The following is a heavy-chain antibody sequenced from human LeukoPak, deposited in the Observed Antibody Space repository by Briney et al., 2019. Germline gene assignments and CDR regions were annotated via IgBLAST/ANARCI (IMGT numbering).Heavy chain of an antibody. CDR3: AKDMELAS. CDR2: ISSSGASA. J-gene: IGHJ5*02. D-gene: IGHD1-26*01. V-gene: IGHV3-23*01. Sequence: GGSLTLSCAASQFTFSDAAMTWVRQAPGKGLEWVSLISSSGASAYYADSVKGRFNIARDNSKNTLYLQMNDLRADDTAEYYCAKDMELASWGQGTLVTVSS. CDR1: QFTFSDAA.